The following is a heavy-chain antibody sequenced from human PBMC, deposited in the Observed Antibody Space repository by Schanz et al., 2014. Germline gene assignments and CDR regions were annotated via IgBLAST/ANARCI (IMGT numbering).Heavy chain of an antibody. CDR3: ARDRWDWNNAFDI. J-gene: IGHJ3*02. D-gene: IGHD1-1*01. Sequence: EVQLVESGGGLIQPGGSLRLSCAASGFTVSSNYMSWVRQAPGKGLEWVSVIYSGGSTYYADSVKGRFTISRDNSKNTLYIQMNSLRAEDTAVYYCARDRWDWNNAFDIWGQGTMVTVSS. V-gene: IGHV3-53*01. CDR2: IYSGGST. CDR1: GFTVSSNY.